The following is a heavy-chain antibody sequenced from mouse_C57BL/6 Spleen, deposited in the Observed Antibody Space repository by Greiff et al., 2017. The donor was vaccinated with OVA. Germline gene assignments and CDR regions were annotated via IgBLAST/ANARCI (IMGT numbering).Heavy chain of an antibody. Sequence: EVKLMESGPGLVKPSQSLSLTCSVTGYSITSGYYWNWIRQFPGNKLEWMGYISYDGSNNYNPSLKNRISITRDTSKNQFFLKLNSVTTEDTATYDCAREYYGSSSWYFDVWGTGTTVTVSS. CDR2: ISYDGSN. J-gene: IGHJ1*03. CDR3: AREYYGSSSWYFDV. D-gene: IGHD1-1*01. V-gene: IGHV3-6*01. CDR1: GYSITSGYY.